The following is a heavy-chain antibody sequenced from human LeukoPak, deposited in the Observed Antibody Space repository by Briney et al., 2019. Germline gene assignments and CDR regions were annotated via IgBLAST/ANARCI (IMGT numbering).Heavy chain of an antibody. J-gene: IGHJ5*02. CDR3: ARAGRSSWSWFDP. CDR1: GGSISSYY. D-gene: IGHD6-13*01. CDR2: IYYSGST. Sequence: SETLSLTCTVSGGSISSYYWSWIRQPPGKGLEWIGYIYYSGSTNYNPSLKSRFTIPVDTSKNQFSLKLSSVTAAATAVYYCARAGRSSWSWFDPWGQGTLVTVSS. V-gene: IGHV4-59*01.